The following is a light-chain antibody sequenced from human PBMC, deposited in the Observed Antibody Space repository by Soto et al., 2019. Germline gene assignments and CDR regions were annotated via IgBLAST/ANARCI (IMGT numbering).Light chain of an antibody. CDR1: SSDVGNYNL. Sequence: QSLLTQPASLSVSPGHSITISCTGTSSDVGNYNLVSLYQQHPGKAPKLMIYEGSKRPSGVSNRFPGSKSGNTASLTISILQAEDEADYYCCSSAGSSTYVFGTGTKVTAL. J-gene: IGLJ1*01. CDR3: CSSAGSSTYV. V-gene: IGLV2-23*01. CDR2: EGS.